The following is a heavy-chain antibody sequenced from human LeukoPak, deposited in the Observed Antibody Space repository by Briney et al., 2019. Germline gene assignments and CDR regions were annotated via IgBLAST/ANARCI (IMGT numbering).Heavy chain of an antibody. CDR2: ISSSSSYI. D-gene: IGHD6-13*01. Sequence: GGSLRLSCAASGFTFSSYSMNWVRQAPGKGLEWVSSISSSSSYIYYADLVKGRFTISRDNAKNSLYLQMNSLRAEDTAVYYCARDPVIAAAGTGVWFDPWGQGTLVTVSS. CDR1: GFTFSSYS. V-gene: IGHV3-21*01. J-gene: IGHJ5*02. CDR3: ARDPVIAAAGTGVWFDP.